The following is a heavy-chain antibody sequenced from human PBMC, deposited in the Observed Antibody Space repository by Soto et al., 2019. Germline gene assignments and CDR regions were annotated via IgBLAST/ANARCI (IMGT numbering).Heavy chain of an antibody. CDR1: GYSFTSYW. D-gene: IGHD3-22*01. J-gene: IGHJ3*02. V-gene: IGHV5-51*01. Sequence: GESLKISCQGSGYSFTSYWIGCVRQMPGKGLEWMGIIYPGDSDTRYSPSFQGQVTISADKSISTAYLQWSSLKASDTAMYYCARRCYYDSSGVALGDAFDIWGQGTMVT. CDR3: ARRCYYDSSGVALGDAFDI. CDR2: IYPGDSDT.